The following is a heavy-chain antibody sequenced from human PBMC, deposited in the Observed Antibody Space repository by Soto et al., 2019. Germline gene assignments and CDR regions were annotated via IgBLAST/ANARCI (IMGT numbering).Heavy chain of an antibody. J-gene: IGHJ1*01. Sequence: PGGSLRLSCAASGFTFSSYAMSWVRQAPGKGLEWVSAISGSGGSTYYADSVKGRFTISRDNSKNTLYLQMNSLRAEDTAVYYCAKDKEADSSGYYYGYFQHWGQGTLVTVS. D-gene: IGHD3-22*01. V-gene: IGHV3-23*01. CDR2: ISGSGGST. CDR1: GFTFSSYA. CDR3: AKDKEADSSGYYYGYFQH.